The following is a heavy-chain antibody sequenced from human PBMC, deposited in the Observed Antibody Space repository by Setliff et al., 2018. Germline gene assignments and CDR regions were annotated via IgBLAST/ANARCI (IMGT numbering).Heavy chain of an antibody. CDR1: GDSIPKNA. CDR3: AREGVDTRSSTDYRYYMDV. J-gene: IGHJ6*03. V-gene: IGHV1-69*13. D-gene: IGHD5-18*01. CDR2: IIPIFGTA. Sequence: GASVKVSCKASGDSIPKNAISWVRQAPGQGLEWMGGIIPIFGTANYAQKFQGRLTITADESTSTAYMELSSLTSDDTAVYYCAREGVDTRSSTDYRYYMDVWGQGTTVTVSS.